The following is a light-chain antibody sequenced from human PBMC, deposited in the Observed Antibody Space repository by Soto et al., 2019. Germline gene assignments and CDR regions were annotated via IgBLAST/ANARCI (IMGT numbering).Light chain of an antibody. CDR1: FSDVGGYDY. CDR2: EFT. CDR3: SSHTSGSTRV. V-gene: IGLV2-14*01. J-gene: IGLJ1*01. Sequence: QSALTQPASVSGSPGQSIAISCTGTFSDVGGYDYVSWYQQHPDKAPKLMIYEFTKRPSGVSNRFSGSKSGNTASLTISGLQPEDEADYYCSSHTSGSTRVFGSGTKVTVL.